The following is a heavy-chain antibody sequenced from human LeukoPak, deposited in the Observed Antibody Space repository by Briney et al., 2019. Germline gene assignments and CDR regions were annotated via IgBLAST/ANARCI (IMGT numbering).Heavy chain of an antibody. V-gene: IGHV3-21*01. CDR2: ISSSSSYI. J-gene: IGHJ4*02. Sequence: GGSLRLSCAASGFIFNNYWMHWVRQVPGKGLEWVSSISSSSSYIYYADSVKGRFTISRDNAKNSLYLQMNSLRAEDTAVYYCARDSVVVPAAFDYWGQGTLVTVSS. CDR1: GFIFNNYW. CDR3: ARDSVVVPAAFDY. D-gene: IGHD2-2*01.